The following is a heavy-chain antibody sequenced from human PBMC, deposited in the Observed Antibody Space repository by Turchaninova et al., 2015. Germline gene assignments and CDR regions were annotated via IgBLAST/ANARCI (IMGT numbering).Heavy chain of an antibody. CDR3: ATGPDSAKTGY. V-gene: IGHV4-34*02. CDR2: SNHGGNT. J-gene: IGHJ4*02. D-gene: IGHD3-9*01. CDR1: SGSFSDYH. Sequence: QVQLQQWGAGLLKPSETLSLTCAVYSGSFSDYHWGWIRQPPGTGLEWMGESNHGGNTIYNPSLKSRVTMSLDTPNNQFSLKLSAVTAADTAVYYCATGPDSAKTGYWGQGTLVTVSS.